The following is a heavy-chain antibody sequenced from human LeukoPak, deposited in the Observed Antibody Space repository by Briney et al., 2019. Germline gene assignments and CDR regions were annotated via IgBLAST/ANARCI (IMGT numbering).Heavy chain of an antibody. CDR2: ISSSGSTI. D-gene: IGHD2-2*01. CDR1: GFTFSSYE. CDR3: ARDHGSTSYYYYYGMDV. V-gene: IGHV3-48*03. J-gene: IGHJ6*02. Sequence: PGGSLRLSCAASGFTFSSYEMNWVRQAPGKGLEWVSYISSSGSTIYYADSVKGRFTFSRDNAKNSLYLQMNSLRAEDTAVYCCARDHGSTSYYYYYGMDVWGQGTTVTVSS.